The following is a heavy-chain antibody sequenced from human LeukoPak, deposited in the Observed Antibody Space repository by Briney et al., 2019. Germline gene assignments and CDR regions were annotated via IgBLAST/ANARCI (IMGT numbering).Heavy chain of an antibody. J-gene: IGHJ6*02. D-gene: IGHD2-2*01. CDR2: IIPIFGTA. CDR1: GYTFTSYG. V-gene: IGHV1-69*13. CDR3: ARVKGEYQLPQEYGMDV. Sequence: GASVKVSCKASGYTFTSYGISWVRQAPGQGLEWMGGIIPIFGTANYAQKFQGRVTITADESTSTAYMELSSLRSEDTAVYYCARVKGEYQLPQEYGMDVGGQGTTVTVSS.